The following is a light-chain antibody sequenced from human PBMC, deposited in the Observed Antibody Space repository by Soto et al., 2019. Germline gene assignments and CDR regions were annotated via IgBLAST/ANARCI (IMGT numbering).Light chain of an antibody. CDR1: QGISSY. CDR3: QKYNSAPRT. CDR2: DAS. V-gene: IGKV1-9*01. Sequence: IQLTQSPSSLSASVGDRVTITCRASQGISSYLGWYQQKPGKAPNLMIYDASTLHSGVPSRFSGGGSGTDFTLTISSLQPEDVATYYCQKYNSAPRTLGQGTKVDI. J-gene: IGKJ1*01.